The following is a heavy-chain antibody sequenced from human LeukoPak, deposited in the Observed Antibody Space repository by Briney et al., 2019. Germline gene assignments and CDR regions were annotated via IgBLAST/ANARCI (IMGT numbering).Heavy chain of an antibody. CDR2: ISAYNGDT. CDR1: DYTFSNYG. V-gene: IGHV1-18*01. CDR3: AREGSCSGGSCRLDY. J-gene: IGHJ4*02. Sequence: ASVKVSFKASDYTFSNYGYNWVRQAPGQGLEWMGWISAYNGDTNYAQKFQGRLTMTTDASTRTAYMELKSLRSDDTAVYYCAREGSCSGGSCRLDYWGQGTLVTVFS. D-gene: IGHD2-15*01.